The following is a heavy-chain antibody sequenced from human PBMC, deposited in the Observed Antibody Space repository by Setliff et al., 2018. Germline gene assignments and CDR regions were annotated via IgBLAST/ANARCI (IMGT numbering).Heavy chain of an antibody. D-gene: IGHD3-10*01. J-gene: IGHJ4*02. V-gene: IGHV1-18*04. Sequence: ASVKVSCKTSGYSFTSHYMHWVRQAPGQGLEWMGWVTVYNGNTKYAQNLQGRLTLATDISTSTAYMELGSLTTDDTAVYYCARVESMVRGKNILRHFDYWGQGIQVTVS. CDR3: ARVESMVRGKNILRHFDY. CDR2: VTVYNGNT. CDR1: GYSFTSHY.